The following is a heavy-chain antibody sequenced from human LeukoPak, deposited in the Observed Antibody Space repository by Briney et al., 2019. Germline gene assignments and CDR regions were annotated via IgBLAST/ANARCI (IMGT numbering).Heavy chain of an antibody. D-gene: IGHD1-1*01. CDR1: GGSISSSTYY. CDR3: ARLTGTLDY. J-gene: IGHJ4*02. CDR2: IYYSGST. Sequence: SETLSLTCTVSGGSISSSTYYWGWIRQPPGKGLEWIGSIYYSGSTFYNPSLKSRVTISVDTPKNQFSLKLSSVTAADTAVYYCARLTGTLDYWGQGTLVTVSS. V-gene: IGHV4-39*01.